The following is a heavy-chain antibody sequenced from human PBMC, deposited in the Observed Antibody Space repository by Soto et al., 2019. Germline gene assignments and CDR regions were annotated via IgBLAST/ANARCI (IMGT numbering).Heavy chain of an antibody. V-gene: IGHV3-23*05. CDR1: GFTFSNHA. D-gene: IGHD5-12*01. CDR3: VSWLSAHFDY. Sequence: PGGSLRLSCAASGFTFSNHAMSWVRQAPGTGLEWVSTINLSGTNTPYADSVKGRFTISRDNSRNTLYLQMNSLRAADTALYYCVSWLSAHFDYWGQGTPVTSPQ. J-gene: IGHJ4*02. CDR2: INLSGTNT.